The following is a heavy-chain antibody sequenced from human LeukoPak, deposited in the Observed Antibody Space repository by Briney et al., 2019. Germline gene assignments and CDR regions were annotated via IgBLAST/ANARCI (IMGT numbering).Heavy chain of an antibody. J-gene: IGHJ4*02. D-gene: IGHD3-10*01. Sequence: SVKVSCKASGGTFSSYAISWVRQAPGLGLEWMGGIIPIFGTANYAQKFQGRVTITTDESTSTAYMELSSLRSEDTAVYYCATSQNYMVRGVIITPPDYWGQGTLVTVSS. CDR1: GGTFSSYA. V-gene: IGHV1-69*05. CDR3: ATSQNYMVRGVIITPPDY. CDR2: IIPIFGTA.